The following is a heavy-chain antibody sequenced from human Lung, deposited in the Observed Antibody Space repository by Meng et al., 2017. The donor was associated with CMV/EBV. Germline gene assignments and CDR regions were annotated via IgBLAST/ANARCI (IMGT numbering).Heavy chain of an antibody. D-gene: IGHD3-10*01. J-gene: IGHJ6*02. CDR3: ARHGSGSYFYGMDV. V-gene: IGHV4-59*01. CDR2: IYYSGST. CDR1: GGSISSYY. Sequence: SETXSLXXTVSGGSISSYYWSWIRQPPGKGLEDIGYIYYSGSTSYNPSLKSRVTISVDTSKNQFSLKLSSVTAADTAAYYCARHGSGSYFYGMDVWGQGTXVTVSS.